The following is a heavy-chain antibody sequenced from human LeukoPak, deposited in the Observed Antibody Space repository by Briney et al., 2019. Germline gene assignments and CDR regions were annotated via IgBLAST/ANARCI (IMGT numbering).Heavy chain of an antibody. Sequence: PSETLSLTCTVSGGSISSSGYYWGWIRQPPGKGLEWIASIYYSGSTYYNPSLKSRVTISVDTSKNQLSLKLSSLTAADTAVYYCARHAGRIAVAGRSRDAFDIWGQGTMVTVSS. J-gene: IGHJ3*02. D-gene: IGHD6-19*01. CDR3: ARHAGRIAVAGRSRDAFDI. CDR2: IYYSGST. V-gene: IGHV4-39*01. CDR1: GGSISSSGYY.